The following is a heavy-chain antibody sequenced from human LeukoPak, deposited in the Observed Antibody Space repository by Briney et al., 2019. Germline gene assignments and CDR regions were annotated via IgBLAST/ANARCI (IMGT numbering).Heavy chain of an antibody. V-gene: IGHV4-31*03. CDR1: GGSISSGGYY. CDR2: IYYSGST. Sequence: SETLSLTCTVSGGSISSGGYYWSWIRQHPGKGLEWIGYIYYSGSTYYNPSLKSRVTISVDTSKNQFSLKLSSVTAADTAVYYCARGEDIAAAGFIDYWGQGTLVTVSS. CDR3: ARGEDIAAAGFIDY. D-gene: IGHD6-13*01. J-gene: IGHJ4*02.